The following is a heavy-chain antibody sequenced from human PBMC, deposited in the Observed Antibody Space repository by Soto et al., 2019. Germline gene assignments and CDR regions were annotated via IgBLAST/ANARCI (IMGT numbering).Heavy chain of an antibody. J-gene: IGHJ4*02. CDR1: GYTFTDYD. CDR3: TMNLYTTGDFDH. D-gene: IGHD2-2*02. Sequence: QVQLMQSGAEVRKPGASVKVSCKASGYTFTDYDINWVRQATGQGLEWLGWMTPKSGYTGYAQKFQGRVTLTRDTPRGTAYMELSSLTSEDTAVYYCTMNLYTTGDFDHWGQGTLVTVSS. V-gene: IGHV1-8*02. CDR2: MTPKSGYT.